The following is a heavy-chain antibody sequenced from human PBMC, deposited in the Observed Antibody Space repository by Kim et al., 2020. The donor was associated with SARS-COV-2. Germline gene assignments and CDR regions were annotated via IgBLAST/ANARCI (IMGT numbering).Heavy chain of an antibody. V-gene: IGHV3-53*01. CDR3: ARMGQLGLYPDY. Sequence: GGSLRLSCAASGFTVSSNYMSWVRQAPGKGLEWVSAIYSGAGTDYADSVTGGFTISRDNTKNTLYLQMMRVSAEDTAVYYCARMGQLGLYPDYWGQGTLGTVSS. D-gene: IGHD5-18*01. CDR1: GFTVSSNY. CDR2: IYSGAGT. J-gene: IGHJ4*02.